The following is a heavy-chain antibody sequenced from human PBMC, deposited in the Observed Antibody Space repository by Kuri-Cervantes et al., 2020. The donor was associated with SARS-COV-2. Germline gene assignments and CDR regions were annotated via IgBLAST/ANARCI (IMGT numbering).Heavy chain of an antibody. CDR2: ISSSSSYI. CDR3: ARDSPDSSSWYYYYYGMDV. J-gene: IGHJ6*02. CDR1: GFTFSSYS. V-gene: IGHV3-21*01. D-gene: IGHD6-13*01. Sequence: GGSLRFSCAASGFTFSSYSMNWVRQAPGKGLEWVSSISSSSSYIYYADSVKGRFAISRDNAKNSLYLQMNSLRAEDTAVYYCARDSPDSSSWYYYYYGMDVWGQGTTVTVSS.